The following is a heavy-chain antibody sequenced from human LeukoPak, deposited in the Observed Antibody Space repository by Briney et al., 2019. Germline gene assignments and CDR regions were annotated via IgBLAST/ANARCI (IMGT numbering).Heavy chain of an antibody. CDR1: GITLSNYG. Sequence: GSLRLSCAVSGITLSNYGMSWVRQAPGKGLEWVAGISGSGGSTYYADSVKGRFTISRDNPKNTLYLQMYSLRAEDTAVYFCAKRGVVIRVILVGFHKEAYYFDSWGQGALVTVSS. V-gene: IGHV3-23*01. D-gene: IGHD3-10*01. CDR3: AKRGVVIRVILVGFHKEAYYFDS. CDR2: ISGSGGST. J-gene: IGHJ4*02.